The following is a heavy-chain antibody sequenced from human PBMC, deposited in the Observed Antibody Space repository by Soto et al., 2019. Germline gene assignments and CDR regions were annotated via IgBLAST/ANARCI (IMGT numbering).Heavy chain of an antibody. D-gene: IGHD1-26*01. Sequence: QVQLVQSGAEVKRPGASVRFSCKASRYTFTSYDIFWVRQSPGQGLEWMGWMRTGSGDTHYAQKFQGRVTMTRDTSISTAYMELNNLVSDDTAVYYCARRSTTYLNEVIYDIWGQETLVTVSS. CDR3: ARRSTTYLNEVIYDI. CDR2: MRTGSGDT. CDR1: RYTFTSYD. J-gene: IGHJ1*01. V-gene: IGHV1-2*02.